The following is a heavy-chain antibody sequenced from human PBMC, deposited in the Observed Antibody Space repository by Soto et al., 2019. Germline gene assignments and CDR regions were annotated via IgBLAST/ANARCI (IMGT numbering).Heavy chain of an antibody. CDR1: GDTFTSYG. D-gene: IGHD6-13*01. V-gene: IGHV1-18*04. CDR2: ISAYNGNT. Sequence: ASVEVSWKASGDTFTSYGISWVRQALGQGLEWMGWISAYNGNTNYAQKLQGRVTMTTDTSTSTAYMELRSLRSDDTAVYYCARGSSGIAAAGTDYWGQRTPVPSPQ. J-gene: IGHJ4*02. CDR3: ARGSSGIAAAGTDY.